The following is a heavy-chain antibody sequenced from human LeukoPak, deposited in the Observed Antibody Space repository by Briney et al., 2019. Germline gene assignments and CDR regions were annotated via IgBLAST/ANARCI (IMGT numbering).Heavy chain of an antibody. D-gene: IGHD2-15*01. V-gene: IGHV5-51*01. J-gene: IGHJ6*02. Sequence: GESLKISCKGSGXSXTSYWIGWVRQMXXXXXEWXGIIYPGDSDTRYSPSFQGQVTISADKSISTAYLQWSSLKASDTAMYYCARLLQSHYYYYYGMDVWGQGTTVTVSS. CDR1: GXSXTSYW. CDR3: ARLLQSHYYYYYGMDV. CDR2: IYPGDSDT.